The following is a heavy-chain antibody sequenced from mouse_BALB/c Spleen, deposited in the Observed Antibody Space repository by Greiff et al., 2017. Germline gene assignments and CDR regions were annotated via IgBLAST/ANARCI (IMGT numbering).Heavy chain of an antibody. CDR3: ARKDGAYGGFAY. CDR2: ISYSGST. J-gene: IGHJ3*01. Sequence: VQLKQSGPSLVKPSQTLYLSCSVTGDSITSGYWDWIRQFPGNKLEYMGYISYSGSTSDNPSLKSRISITRDTSKNQYYLQLNSVTTENTATYYCARKDGAYGGFAYWGQGTLVTVSA. CDR1: GDSITSGY. V-gene: IGHV3-8*02. D-gene: IGHD2-13*01.